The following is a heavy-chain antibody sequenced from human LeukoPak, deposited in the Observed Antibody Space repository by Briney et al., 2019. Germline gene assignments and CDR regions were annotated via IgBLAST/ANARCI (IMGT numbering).Heavy chain of an antibody. CDR2: IYYSGST. D-gene: IGHD4-17*01. J-gene: IGHJ5*02. Sequence: SETLSLTCTVSGGSISSYYWSWIRQPPGKGLEWIGYIYYSGSTNCNPSLKSRVTISVDTSKNQFSLKLSSVTAADTAVYYCARHVKEFGDQSGMAWGQGTLVTVSS. CDR3: ARHVKEFGDQSGMA. CDR1: GGSISSYY. V-gene: IGHV4-59*08.